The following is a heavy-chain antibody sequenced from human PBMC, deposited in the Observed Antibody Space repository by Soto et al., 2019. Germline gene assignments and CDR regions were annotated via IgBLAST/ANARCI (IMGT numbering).Heavy chain of an antibody. J-gene: IGHJ5*02. CDR2: INPSGGST. V-gene: IGHV1-46*01. CDR1: GYTFTSYY. CDR3: ARDLTLSVPDSSVRVGWFDP. D-gene: IGHD3-22*01. Sequence: ASVKVSCKASGYTFTSYYMHWVRQAPGQGLEWMGIINPSGGSTSYAQKFQGRVTMTRDTSTSTVYMELSSLRSADTAVYYCARDLTLSVPDSSVRVGWFDPWGQGTLVSVSS.